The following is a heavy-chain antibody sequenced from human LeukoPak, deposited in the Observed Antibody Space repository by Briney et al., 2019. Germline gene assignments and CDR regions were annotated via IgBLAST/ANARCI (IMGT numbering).Heavy chain of an antibody. J-gene: IGHJ4*02. CDR3: ARGLRRWLRDPFDY. D-gene: IGHD5-12*01. V-gene: IGHV4-34*01. CDR1: GGSFSGYN. Sequence: PSETLSLTCAVYGGSFSGYNWSWIRQPPGKGLEWIGEINHSGSTNYNPSLKSRVTISVDTSKNQFSLKLSSVTAADTAVYYCARGLRRWLRDPFDYWGQGTLVTVSS. CDR2: INHSGST.